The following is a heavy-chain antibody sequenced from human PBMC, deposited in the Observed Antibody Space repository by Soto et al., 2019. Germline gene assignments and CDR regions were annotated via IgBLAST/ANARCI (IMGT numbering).Heavy chain of an antibody. Sequence: QVQLQESGPGLVKPSETLSLTCTVSGGSINSYCWCWIRQPPGKGLEWIAYLFDSGNANYIPSLKSRVTISVDTSKNQFSLKLTSVTAADTAVYYCARHRRTTVAKFYFDNWGQGALVTVSS. V-gene: IGHV4-59*08. D-gene: IGHD4-4*01. CDR3: ARHRRTTVAKFYFDN. CDR2: LFDSGNA. CDR1: GGSINSYC. J-gene: IGHJ4*02.